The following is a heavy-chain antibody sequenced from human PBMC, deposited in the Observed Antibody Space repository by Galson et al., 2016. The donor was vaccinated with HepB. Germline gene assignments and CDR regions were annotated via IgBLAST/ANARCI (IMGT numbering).Heavy chain of an antibody. V-gene: IGHV1-18*01. J-gene: IGHJ5*02. CDR1: GYTFNTYD. D-gene: IGHD2-2*01. CDR2: ISTYKGNT. CDR3: ARVPSTYCSGTSCLFDT. Sequence: CKASGYTFNTYDISWVRQAPGQGLEWMGIISTYKGNTNYAQDFQGRVTVTTDTSTSTAYMELRSLRSDDTAVYYCARVPSTYCSGTSCLFDTWGQGTLVTVSS.